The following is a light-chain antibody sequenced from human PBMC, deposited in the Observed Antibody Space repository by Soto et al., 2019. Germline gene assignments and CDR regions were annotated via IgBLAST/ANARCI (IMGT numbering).Light chain of an antibody. J-gene: IGLJ1*01. CDR2: DVS. CDR3: CSYAGSPTYV. CDR1: SSDVGGYNY. Sequence: QSALTQPRSVSGSPGQSVTISCTGTSSDVGGYNYVSWYQQHPGKAPKVMIYDVSERPSGVPDRFSGSKSGNTASLTISGLQPEDEAYYYCCSYAGSPTYVFGTGTKLTVL. V-gene: IGLV2-11*01.